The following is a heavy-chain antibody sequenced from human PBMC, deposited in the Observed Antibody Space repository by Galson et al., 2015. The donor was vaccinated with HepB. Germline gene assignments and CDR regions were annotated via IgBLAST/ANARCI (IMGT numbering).Heavy chain of an antibody. D-gene: IGHD2-21*01. J-gene: IGHJ4*02. CDR3: AKSPGGDAY. CDR2: INQDGSEK. CDR1: GFSFSGHW. Sequence: SLRLSCAASGFSFSGHWMSWVRQAPGKGLEWVANINQDGSEKYYVDSMRGRFTISRGNARNSLYLQMNSLRAEDTAVYYCAKSPGGDAYWGQGTLVTVSS. V-gene: IGHV3-7*01.